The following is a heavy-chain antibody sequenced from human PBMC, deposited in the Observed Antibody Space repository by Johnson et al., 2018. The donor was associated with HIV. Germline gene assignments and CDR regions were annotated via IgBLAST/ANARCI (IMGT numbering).Heavy chain of an antibody. CDR2: ISGSGGST. CDR1: GFTFDDYG. CDR3: ARGDGYRRAFDI. Sequence: VQLVESGGGVVRTWGSLRLSCAASGFTFDDYGMSWVRQAPGKGLEWVSAISGSGGSTYYADSVKGRFTISRDNSKNTLYLQMNSLRAEDTAVYYCARGDGYRRAFDIWGQGTMVTVSS. J-gene: IGHJ3*02. V-gene: IGHV3-23*04. D-gene: IGHD1-1*01.